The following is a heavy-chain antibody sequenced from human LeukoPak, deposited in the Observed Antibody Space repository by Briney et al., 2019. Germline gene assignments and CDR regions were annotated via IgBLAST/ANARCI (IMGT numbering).Heavy chain of an antibody. CDR3: AREPGGYLDY. V-gene: IGHV4-30-2*01. Sequence: PQTLSLTCAVSGGSISSGGYSWSWLRQPPGKGLEWIGYIYHSGSTYYNPSLKSRVTISVDRSKNQFSLKLSSVTAADTAVYYCAREPGGYLDYWGQGTLVTVSS. D-gene: IGHD3-10*01. CDR1: GGSISSGGYS. J-gene: IGHJ4*02. CDR2: IYHSGST.